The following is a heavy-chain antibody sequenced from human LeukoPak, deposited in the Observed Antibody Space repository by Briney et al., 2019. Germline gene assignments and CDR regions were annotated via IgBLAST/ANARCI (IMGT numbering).Heavy chain of an antibody. J-gene: IGHJ5*02. CDR3: ARSYSSSWYHNWFDP. CDR2: IYHGGST. V-gene: IGHV4-38-2*02. D-gene: IGHD6-13*01. CDR1: GYSISSGYF. Sequence: SETLSLTCTVSGYSISSGYFWGWIRQPPGKGLEWIGRIYHGGSTYYNPSLESRVTMSEDTSKNQFSLKLSSVTAADTAVYYCARSYSSSWYHNWFDPWGQGTLDTVSS.